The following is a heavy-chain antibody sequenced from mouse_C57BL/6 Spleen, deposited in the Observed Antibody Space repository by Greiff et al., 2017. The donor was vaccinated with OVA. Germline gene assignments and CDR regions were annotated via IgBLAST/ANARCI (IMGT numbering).Heavy chain of an antibody. CDR2: ISDGGSYT. Sequence: EVKLVESGGGLVKPGGSLKLSCAASGFTFSSYAMSWVRQTPEKRLEWVATISDGGSYTYYPDNVKGRFTISRDNAKNNLYLQMSHLKSEDTAMYYCARDPGLRRDAMDYWGQGTSVTVSS. J-gene: IGHJ4*01. V-gene: IGHV5-4*01. D-gene: IGHD2-4*01. CDR3: ARDPGLRRDAMDY. CDR1: GFTFSSYA.